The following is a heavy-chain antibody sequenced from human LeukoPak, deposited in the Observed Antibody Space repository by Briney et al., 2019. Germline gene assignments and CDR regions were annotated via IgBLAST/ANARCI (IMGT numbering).Heavy chain of an antibody. Sequence: GSLRLSCAASGFTFSSYSMNWVRQAPGKGLEWVSSISSSSSYIYYADSVKGRFTISRDNAKNSLYLQINSLRAEDTAVYYCAREVGRIAAAGTLGYWGQGTLVTVSS. J-gene: IGHJ4*02. CDR1: GFTFSSYS. D-gene: IGHD6-13*01. CDR3: AREVGRIAAAGTLGY. V-gene: IGHV3-21*04. CDR2: ISSSSSYI.